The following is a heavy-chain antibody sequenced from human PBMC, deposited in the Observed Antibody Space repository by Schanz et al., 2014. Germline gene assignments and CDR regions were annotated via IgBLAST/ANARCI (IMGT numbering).Heavy chain of an antibody. Sequence: QILLVQPGPEVKKPGASVTVSCKASGYDFHIYAYSWVRQAPGQGPEWIGWISGYTGDTKYAQKFQHRVNMTTDRTTSTVYMELRSLRFDDTAVYFCARDNGRIPAANSFDSWGQGTRVTVSS. CDR1: GYDFHIYA. V-gene: IGHV1-18*01. J-gene: IGHJ4*02. CDR2: ISGYTGDT. CDR3: ARDNGRIPAANSFDS. D-gene: IGHD1-26*01.